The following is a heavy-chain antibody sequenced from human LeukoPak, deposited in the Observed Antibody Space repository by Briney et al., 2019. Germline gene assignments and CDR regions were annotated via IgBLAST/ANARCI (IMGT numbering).Heavy chain of an antibody. CDR3: ARAPGPAARGNYFDY. D-gene: IGHD2-2*01. Sequence: ASVKVSCKASGGTFSSYAISWVRQAPGQGLEWMGGIIPIFGTANYAQKFQGRVTVTADESTSTAYMELSSLRSEDTAVYYCARAPGPAARGNYFDYWGQGTLVTVSS. CDR2: IIPIFGTA. CDR1: GGTFSSYA. V-gene: IGHV1-69*13. J-gene: IGHJ4*02.